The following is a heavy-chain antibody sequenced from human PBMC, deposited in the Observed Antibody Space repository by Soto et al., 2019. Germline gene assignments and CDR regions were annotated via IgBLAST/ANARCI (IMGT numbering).Heavy chain of an antibody. CDR2: ISSNGGST. V-gene: IGHV3-64*01. Sequence: EVKLVESGGGLVQPGGSLRLSCAASGFTFSSYAMHWVRQAPGKGLEYVSAISSNGGSTYYANSVKGRFTIARDNSKNTLYLQMGSLRAEDMAVYYCARAGKVVALMVYAIYYYMDVWGKGTTVTVSS. CDR1: GFTFSSYA. J-gene: IGHJ6*03. CDR3: ARAGKVVALMVYAIYYYMDV. D-gene: IGHD2-8*01.